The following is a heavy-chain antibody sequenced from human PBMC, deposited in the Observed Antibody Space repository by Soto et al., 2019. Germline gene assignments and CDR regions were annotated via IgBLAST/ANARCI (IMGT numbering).Heavy chain of an antibody. J-gene: IGHJ6*02. V-gene: IGHV3-21*01. CDR2: ISSSTTYI. CDR3: ARETESYNWNDGPMDV. D-gene: IGHD1-20*01. CDR1: GFTFSSYT. Sequence: EVQLVESGGGLVKPGGSLRLSCAASGFTFSSYTMNWVRQAPGKGLEWVSSISSSTTYIYYADSVTGRFTISRDNAKNSLYLQMNSLGAGDTAVYYCARETESYNWNDGPMDVWGQGTTVTVSS.